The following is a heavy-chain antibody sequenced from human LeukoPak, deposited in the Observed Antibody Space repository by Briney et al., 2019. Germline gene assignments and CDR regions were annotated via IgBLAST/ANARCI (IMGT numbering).Heavy chain of an antibody. CDR1: GYSINNGYY. CDR3: ARLRSAAGIRWFDP. Sequence: SETLSLTCAVSGYSINNGYYWGWIRQPPGKGLEWIANIYRSGTTYYNPSLKSRVTISIDTSKNQVSLRLTSVTAADTAVYYCARLRSAAGIRWFDPWGQGTLVTVSS. CDR2: IYRSGTT. D-gene: IGHD6-13*01. V-gene: IGHV4-38-2*01. J-gene: IGHJ5*02.